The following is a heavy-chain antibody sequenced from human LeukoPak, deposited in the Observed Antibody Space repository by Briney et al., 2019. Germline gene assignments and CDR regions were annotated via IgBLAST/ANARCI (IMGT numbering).Heavy chain of an antibody. D-gene: IGHD6-13*01. CDR2: ISASGGST. J-gene: IGHJ4*02. CDR1: GVTFTNYG. CDR3: AKQAAAVGGAFDY. Sequence: GGSLRLSCAVSGVTFTNYGMTWVRQAPGKGLEWVSAISASGGSTYYADSVKGRFTISRDDSKNTLYLQMNSLRAEDTAVYYCAKQAAAVGGAFDYWGQGTLVTVSS. V-gene: IGHV3-23*01.